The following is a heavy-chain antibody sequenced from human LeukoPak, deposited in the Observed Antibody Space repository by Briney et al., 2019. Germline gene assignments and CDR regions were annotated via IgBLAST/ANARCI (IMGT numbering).Heavy chain of an antibody. J-gene: IGHJ4*02. CDR1: GYTFSNYG. CDR3: ARDQSRVGGTRPVNF. Sequence: ASVKVSCKASGYTFSNYGISWVRQAPGQGLEWMGWISVKNGETTYAQLLQGRVTMTTDTSTSTAYMELRSLTSDDTAVYYCARDQSRVGGTRPVNFWGQGTLVTVSS. D-gene: IGHD1-26*01. V-gene: IGHV1-18*01. CDR2: ISVKNGET.